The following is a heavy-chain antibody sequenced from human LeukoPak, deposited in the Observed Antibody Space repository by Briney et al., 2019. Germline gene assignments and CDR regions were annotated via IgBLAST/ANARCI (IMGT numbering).Heavy chain of an antibody. CDR1: GFTFGDYA. CDR3: TRAGRYCSGGSCYSFY. V-gene: IGHV3-49*03. D-gene: IGHD2-15*01. J-gene: IGHJ4*02. CDR2: IRSKAHGGTT. Sequence: GGSLRLSCTASGFTFGDYAMSWFRQAPGEGLEWVGFIRSKAHGGTTEYAASVKVRFTISRDDSKSIAYLQMDSLKTEDTAVYYCTRAGRYCSGGSCYSFYWGEGTLVTVSS.